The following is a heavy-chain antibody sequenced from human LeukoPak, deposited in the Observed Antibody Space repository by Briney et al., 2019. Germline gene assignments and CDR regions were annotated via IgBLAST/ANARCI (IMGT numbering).Heavy chain of an antibody. D-gene: IGHD6-13*01. V-gene: IGHV3-11*04. J-gene: IGHJ5*02. CDR2: NSNDGTTI. CDR1: GFTFSDHY. Sequence: GGSLRLSCVASGFTFSDHYMSWIRQAPGKGLEWLSYNSNDGTTIYYADSVKGRFTISRDNAKNSLHLQMNSLRAGDTAVYYCARDRRPSSWLGVGPWGQGTLVTVSS. CDR3: ARDRRPSSWLGVGP.